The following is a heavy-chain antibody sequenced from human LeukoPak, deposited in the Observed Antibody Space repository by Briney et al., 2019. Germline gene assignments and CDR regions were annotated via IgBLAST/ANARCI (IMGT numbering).Heavy chain of an antibody. J-gene: IGHJ4*02. D-gene: IGHD5-18*01. Sequence: GGSLRLSCAASGFTVSSNYMSWVRQAPGKGLEWVSVIYSDGRIHSADSVKGRFTISRDDSKNTLSLQMNSPRAEDTAVYYCARESGYSYGLAGFFDYWGQGTLVTVSS. V-gene: IGHV3-53*01. CDR2: IYSDGRI. CDR3: ARESGYSYGLAGFFDY. CDR1: GFTVSSNY.